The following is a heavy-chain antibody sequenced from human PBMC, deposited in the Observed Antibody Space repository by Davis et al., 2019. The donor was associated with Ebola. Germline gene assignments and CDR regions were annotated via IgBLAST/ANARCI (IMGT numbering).Heavy chain of an antibody. V-gene: IGHV3-23*01. CDR2: ISGSGGST. CDR3: AKDYYDSSGYYRADYFDY. Sequence: GESLKISCAASGFAFSTYAMNWVRQAPGKGLECVSAISGSGGSTYYADSVKGRFTISRDNSKNTLYLQMTSLRAEDTAVYYCAKDYYDSSGYYRADYFDYWGQGTLVTVSS. CDR1: GFAFSTYA. D-gene: IGHD3-22*01. J-gene: IGHJ4*02.